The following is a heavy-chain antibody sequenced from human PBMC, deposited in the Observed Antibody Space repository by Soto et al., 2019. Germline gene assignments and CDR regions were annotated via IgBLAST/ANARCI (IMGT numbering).Heavy chain of an antibody. Sequence: SETLSLTCTVSGGSINYFYWSWIRQPPGKGLEWIGYIYYSGSTDYNPSLKGRVTISVDTSKNQFSLKLRSVTAADTAVYYCARVGGVAARTFDYWGQGTLVTVSS. J-gene: IGHJ4*02. D-gene: IGHD6-6*01. CDR3: ARVGGVAARTFDY. CDR2: IYYSGST. V-gene: IGHV4-59*01. CDR1: GGSINYFY.